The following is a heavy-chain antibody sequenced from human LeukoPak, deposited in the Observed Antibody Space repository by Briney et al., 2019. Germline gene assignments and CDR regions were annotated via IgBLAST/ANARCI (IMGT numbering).Heavy chain of an antibody. CDR3: ARDGGASITMIVVVIGHYFDY. CDR1: GGSISSYY. V-gene: IGHV4-59*12. Sequence: SETLSLTCTVSGGSISSYYWSWIRQPPGKGLEWIGYIYYSGSTNYNPSLKSRVTISVDTSKNQFSLKLSSVTAADTAVYYCARDGGASITMIVVVIGHYFDYWGQGTLVTVSS. D-gene: IGHD3-22*01. J-gene: IGHJ4*02. CDR2: IYYSGST.